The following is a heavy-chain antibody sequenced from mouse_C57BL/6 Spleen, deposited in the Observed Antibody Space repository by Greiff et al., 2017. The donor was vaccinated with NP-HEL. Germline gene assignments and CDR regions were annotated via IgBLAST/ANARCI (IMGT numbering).Heavy chain of an antibody. Sequence: EVKLVESEGGLVQPGSSMKLSCTASGFTSSDYYMAWVRQVPEKGLEWVANINYDGSSTYYLDSLKSRFIISRDNAKNILYLQMSSLKSEDTATYYCARGGGGYDEGFAYWGQGTLVTVSA. D-gene: IGHD2-2*01. CDR3: ARGGGGYDEGFAY. V-gene: IGHV5-16*01. J-gene: IGHJ3*01. CDR2: INYDGSST. CDR1: GFTSSDYY.